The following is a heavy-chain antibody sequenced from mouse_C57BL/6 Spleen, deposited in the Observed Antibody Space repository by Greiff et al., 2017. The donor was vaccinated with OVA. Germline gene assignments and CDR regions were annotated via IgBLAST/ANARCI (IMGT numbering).Heavy chain of an antibody. V-gene: IGHV1-69*01. CDR2: IDPSDSYT. Sequence: VQLQQPGAELVMPGASVKLSCKASGYTFTSYWMHWVKQRPGKGLEWIGEIDPSDSYTNYNQKFKGKSTLTVDKSSSTAYMQLSSLTSEDSAVYYCARSRDSNWGDYWGQGTSVTVSS. CDR3: ARSRDSNWGDY. D-gene: IGHD2-5*01. CDR1: GYTFTSYW. J-gene: IGHJ4*01.